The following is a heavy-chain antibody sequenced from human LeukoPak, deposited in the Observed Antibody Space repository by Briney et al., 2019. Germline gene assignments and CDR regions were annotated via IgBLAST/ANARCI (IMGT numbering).Heavy chain of an antibody. V-gene: IGHV3-23*01. CDR2: FDGNGPNT. Sequence: GGSLRLSCAASGFPFSSFAMTWVRQAPGKGLEWVSGFDGNGPNTYYADSVKGRWTISRDNSRNTLYLEMNSLRPEDTAISYCAKPRTTGLGWAQFDYWGQGSLVTVSS. CDR3: AKPRTTGLGWAQFDY. D-gene: IGHD2-8*02. J-gene: IGHJ4*02. CDR1: GFPFSSFA.